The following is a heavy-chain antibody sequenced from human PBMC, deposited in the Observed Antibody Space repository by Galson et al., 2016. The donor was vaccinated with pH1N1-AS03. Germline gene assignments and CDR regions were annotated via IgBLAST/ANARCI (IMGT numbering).Heavy chain of an antibody. CDR2: VSPNSGKT. Sequence: SVKVSCKGSGYTFNTYDINWVRQAPGQGLEWMGWVSPNSGKTGYAQRFQDRVAMTTDTSIRTAYLELSRLKPNDTAVYYYARGFFTTSWRLDTWGQGTLVTVSS. CDR3: ARGFFTTSWRLDT. CDR1: GYTFNTYD. V-gene: IGHV1-8*01. J-gene: IGHJ5*02. D-gene: IGHD2-2*01.